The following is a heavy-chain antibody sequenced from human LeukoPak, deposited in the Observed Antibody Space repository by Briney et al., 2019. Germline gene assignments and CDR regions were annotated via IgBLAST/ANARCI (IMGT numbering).Heavy chain of an antibody. CDR2: IYYSGST. D-gene: IGHD5-18*01. V-gene: IGHV4-59*08. CDR1: GGSISSYY. Sequence: PSETLSLTCTVSGGSISSYYWSWIRQPPGKGLEWIGYIYYSGSTNYNPSLKSRVTISVDTSKNQFSLKLSSVTAADTAVYYCARQGGSGGYSYGYGNWFDPWGQGTLVTVSS. J-gene: IGHJ5*02. CDR3: ARQGGSGGYSYGYGNWFDP.